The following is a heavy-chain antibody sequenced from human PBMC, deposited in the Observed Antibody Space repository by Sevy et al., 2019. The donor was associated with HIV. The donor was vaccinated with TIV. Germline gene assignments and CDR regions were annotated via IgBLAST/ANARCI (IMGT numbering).Heavy chain of an antibody. CDR3: ARVTAVADLYFDY. D-gene: IGHD6-19*01. V-gene: IGHV3-72*01. CDR1: GFTFSDYY. CDR2: FRNKPNIYTT. Sequence: GGSLRLSCATSGFTFSDYYMDWVRQAPGKGLEWVGRFRNKPNIYTTEYAASVKGRFNISRDDSKNSLYLQMNSLKTEDTAVYYCARVTAVADLYFDYWGQGTLVTVSS. J-gene: IGHJ4*02.